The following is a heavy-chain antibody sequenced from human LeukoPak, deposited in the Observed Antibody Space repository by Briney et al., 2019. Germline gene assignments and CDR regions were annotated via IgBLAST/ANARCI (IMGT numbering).Heavy chain of an antibody. J-gene: IGHJ6*02. Sequence: GGSLRLSCAASGFTFSSYGMHWVRQAPGKGLEWVAVISYDGSNKYYADSVKGRFTISRDNSKNTLYLQMNSLRAEDTAVYYCARDLRLGATPLYYGMDVWGQGTTVTVSS. CDR2: ISYDGSNK. CDR1: GFTFSSYG. V-gene: IGHV3-30*03. D-gene: IGHD1-26*01. CDR3: ARDLRLGATPLYYGMDV.